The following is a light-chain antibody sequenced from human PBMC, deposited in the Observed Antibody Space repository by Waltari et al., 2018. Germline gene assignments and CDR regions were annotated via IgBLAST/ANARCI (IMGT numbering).Light chain of an antibody. CDR1: SSDVGIYDY. Sequence: QSALTQPPSASGSPGQSVTISCTGTSSDVGIYDYVSWYQQRPGKAPKLIIYAVTERPPGVPDRFSGSKSGNTASLTVFGLQTEDEGTYYCGSYAGSKILLFGGGTELTVL. CDR3: GSYAGSKILL. CDR2: AVT. J-gene: IGLJ3*02. V-gene: IGLV2-8*01.